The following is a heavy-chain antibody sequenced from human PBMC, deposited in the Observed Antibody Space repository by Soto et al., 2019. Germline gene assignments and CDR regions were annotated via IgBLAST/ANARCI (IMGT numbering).Heavy chain of an antibody. V-gene: IGHV4-34*01. Sequence: SETLSLTCAVYGGSFSGYYWSWIRQPPGKGLEWIGEINHSGSTNYNPSLKSRVTISVDTSKNQFSLKLSSVTAADTAVYYCARGKGPGGALIAARERWFDPWGQGTLVTVSS. CDR3: ARGKGPGGALIAARERWFDP. CDR2: INHSGST. CDR1: GGSFSGYY. D-gene: IGHD6-6*01. J-gene: IGHJ5*02.